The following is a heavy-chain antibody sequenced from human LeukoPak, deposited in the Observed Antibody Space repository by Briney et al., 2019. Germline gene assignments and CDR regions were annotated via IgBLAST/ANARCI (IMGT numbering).Heavy chain of an antibody. V-gene: IGHV4-59*01. CDR2: IFYSGST. D-gene: IGHD6-6*01. Sequence: TSETLSLTCTVSGGSISGYYWSWIRQPPGKGLEWIGCIFYSGSTNYNPSLRSRVTISVDTSESQFSLSLSSVTAADTAAYYCARPHSSSIYYFDYWGQGTLVTVSS. J-gene: IGHJ4*02. CDR3: ARPHSSSIYYFDY. CDR1: GGSISGYY.